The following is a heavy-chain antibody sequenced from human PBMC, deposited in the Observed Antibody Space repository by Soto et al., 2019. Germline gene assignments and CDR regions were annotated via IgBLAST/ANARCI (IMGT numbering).Heavy chain of an antibody. V-gene: IGHV3-30*18. Sequence: GESLKISCAASGFTFSSYGMHWVRQAPGKGLEWVAVISHDGSNKYYADSVKGRFTISRDNSKNTLYLQMNSLRAEDTAVYYCAKDRSRQWILDYWGQGTLVTVSS. J-gene: IGHJ4*02. D-gene: IGHD6-19*01. CDR3: AKDRSRQWILDY. CDR2: ISHDGSNK. CDR1: GFTFSSYG.